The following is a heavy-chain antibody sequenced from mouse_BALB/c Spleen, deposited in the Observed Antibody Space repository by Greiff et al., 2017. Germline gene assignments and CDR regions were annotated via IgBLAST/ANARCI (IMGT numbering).Heavy chain of an antibody. J-gene: IGHJ4*01. CDR2: ISSGGSYT. CDR3: ARQKYGNYDAMDY. D-gene: IGHD2-10*02. Sequence: EVMLVESGGGLVKPGGSLKLSCAASGFTFSSYAMSWVRQTPEKRLEWVATISSGGSYTYYPDSVKGRFTISRDNAKNTLYLQMSSLRSEDTAMYYCARQKYGNYDAMDYWGQGTSVTVSA. CDR1: GFTFSSYA. V-gene: IGHV5-9-3*01.